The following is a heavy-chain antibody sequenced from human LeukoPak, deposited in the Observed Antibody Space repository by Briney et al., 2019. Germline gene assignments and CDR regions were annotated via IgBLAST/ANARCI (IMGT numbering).Heavy chain of an antibody. CDR2: IIPILGIT. D-gene: IGHD4-17*01. CDR1: RGTFSSYP. J-gene: IGHJ6*02. V-gene: IGHV1-69*04. Sequence: SVLVSCKASRGTFSSYPISWVRQAPVQGLEWMGRIIPILGITNYAQKFQGRVTITADKSTSTAYMELSSLRSEDTAVYYCARASGDYFYYYGMDVWGQGTTVTVSS. CDR3: ARASGDYFYYYGMDV.